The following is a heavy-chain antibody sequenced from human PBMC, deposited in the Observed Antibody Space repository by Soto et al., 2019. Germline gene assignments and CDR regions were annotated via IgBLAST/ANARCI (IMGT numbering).Heavy chain of an antibody. CDR3: ARRRGYSYDTTDY. Sequence: SETLSLTCGVSSGSISSRNWWSWVRQPPGKGLEWIGEISHSGRTNYNPSLESRVTISVDKSKNQFSLKLSSVTAADTAVYYCARRRGYSYDTTDYWGQGTLVTVSS. CDR1: SGSISSRNW. D-gene: IGHD5-18*01. J-gene: IGHJ4*02. V-gene: IGHV4-4*02. CDR2: ISHSGRT.